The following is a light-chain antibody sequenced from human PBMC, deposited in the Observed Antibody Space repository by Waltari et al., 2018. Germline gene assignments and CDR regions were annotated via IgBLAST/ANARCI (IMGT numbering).Light chain of an antibody. V-gene: IGKV3-11*01. CDR3: QQRSNWQYT. Sequence: EIVLTQSPATLSLSPGERDTISCRASQSVSRYLAWYQQKPGQAPRLLIYEASIRATGIPARFSGSGSGTDFTLTISSLEPEDFAVYYCQQRSNWQYTFGQGTKLEI. CDR2: EAS. CDR1: QSVSRY. J-gene: IGKJ2*01.